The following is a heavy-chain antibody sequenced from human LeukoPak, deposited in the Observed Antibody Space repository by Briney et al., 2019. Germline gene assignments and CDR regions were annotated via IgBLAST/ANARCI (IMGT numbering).Heavy chain of an antibody. CDR1: GFTFSNYW. D-gene: IGHD2-15*01. J-gene: IGHJ4*02. V-gene: IGHV3-74*01. Sequence: GGSLRLSCAASGFTFSNYWMHWVRQAPGKGLVWVSRINSDGINTSYADSVKGRFTISRDNAKNTLNLQMNSLRAADTAVYYCARLVVPTDYWGQGTLVTVSS. CDR2: INSDGINT. CDR3: ARLVVPTDY.